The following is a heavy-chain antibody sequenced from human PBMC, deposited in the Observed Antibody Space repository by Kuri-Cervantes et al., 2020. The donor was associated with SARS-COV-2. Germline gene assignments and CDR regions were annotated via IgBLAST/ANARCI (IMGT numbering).Heavy chain of an antibody. CDR2: IYYSGST. CDR1: GGSISSYY. V-gene: IGHV4-59*01. Sequence: SETLSLTCTVSGGSISSYYWSWIRHPPGKGLEWIGYIYYSGSTNYNPSLKSRVTISVDTSNNQFSLKLRSVTAADTAVYYCARDLGQKRWLQYWYFDLWGRGTLVTVSS. D-gene: IGHD5-24*01. J-gene: IGHJ2*01. CDR3: ARDLGQKRWLQYWYFDL.